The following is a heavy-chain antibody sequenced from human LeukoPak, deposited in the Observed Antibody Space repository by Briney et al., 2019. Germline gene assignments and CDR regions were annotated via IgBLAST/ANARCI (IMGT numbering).Heavy chain of an antibody. CDR3: AGHQPDSGYSWSRPFDI. CDR2: ISYDGSNK. J-gene: IGHJ3*02. V-gene: IGHV3-30*04. Sequence: PGRSLRLSCAASGFTFSSYAMHWVRQAPGKGLEWVAVISYDGSNKYYADSVKGRFTVSRDGSKSTVYLQMNSLRSEDTAVYYCAGHQPDSGYSWSRPFDIWGQGTMVTVSS. CDR1: GFTFSSYA. D-gene: IGHD3-22*01.